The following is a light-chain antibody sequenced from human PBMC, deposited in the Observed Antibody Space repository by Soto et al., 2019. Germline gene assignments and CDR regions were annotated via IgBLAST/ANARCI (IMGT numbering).Light chain of an antibody. CDR2: DAS. J-gene: IGKJ2*01. CDR3: QQRSSRPPMYP. CDR1: QSVSSY. Sequence: EIVLTQSPATLSLSPGEGATLSCRASQSVSSYLVWYQQKPVQAPRRLIYDASKRATGIPARCSGSGSGTDFTLTISSLEPEDFAGYYGQQRSSRPPMYPFGQGNKVESK. V-gene: IGKV3-11*01.